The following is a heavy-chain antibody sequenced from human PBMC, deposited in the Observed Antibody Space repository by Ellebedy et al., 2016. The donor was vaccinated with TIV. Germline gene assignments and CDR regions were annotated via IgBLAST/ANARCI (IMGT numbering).Heavy chain of an antibody. CDR1: GFTFAGFD. J-gene: IGHJ4*02. V-gene: IGHV3-23*01. Sequence: GESLKISCAASGFTFAGFDLSWVRQAPGQGLEWVSGFGVSGDATYYADSVKGRFTISRDNAKNTLYLQMNSLRLEDTGVYFCARAGSYRFDYWGQGSLVTVSS. D-gene: IGHD1-26*01. CDR2: FGVSGDAT. CDR3: ARAGSYRFDY.